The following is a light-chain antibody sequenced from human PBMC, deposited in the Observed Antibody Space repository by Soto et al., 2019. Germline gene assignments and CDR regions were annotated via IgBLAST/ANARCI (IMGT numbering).Light chain of an antibody. CDR3: QQSYSTPRS. CDR2: AAF. Sequence: DIQLTQSPSSLSASVGDRVTITCRASQSISTYLHWYQQKPGKAPKLLIYAAFSLQSGGPSRFSGSGSGTACTLTISSLQPEDFGTYYCQQSYSTPRSFGQGTKVDVK. J-gene: IGKJ1*01. V-gene: IGKV1-39*01. CDR1: QSISTY.